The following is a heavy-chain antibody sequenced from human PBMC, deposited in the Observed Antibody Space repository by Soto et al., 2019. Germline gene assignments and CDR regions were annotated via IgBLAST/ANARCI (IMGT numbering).Heavy chain of an antibody. J-gene: IGHJ4*02. Sequence: QVQLVESGGGLVKPGGSLRLSCAASGFTCSDYYLSWIRQAPGKGLEWVSDLSSSGSTIYYAGAVKCRFTISRDNAKNSRYLHMTSLRAEDTAVYYCASGYFAGLLYFDYWGQGTLVTVSS. CDR2: LSSSGSTI. V-gene: IGHV3-11*01. CDR1: GFTCSDYY. D-gene: IGHD3-9*01. CDR3: ASGYFAGLLYFDY.